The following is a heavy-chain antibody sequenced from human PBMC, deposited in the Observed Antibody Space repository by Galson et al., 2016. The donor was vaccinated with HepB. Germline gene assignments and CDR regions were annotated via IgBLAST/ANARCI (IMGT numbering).Heavy chain of an antibody. CDR1: GGPFRGYI. V-gene: IGHV1-69*13. D-gene: IGHD2-8*01. Sequence: SVKVSCKASGGPFRGYIISWVRQAPGQGLEWMGRIAPGFSRTNYAEKFQDRVIITADELTSSVYMALSRLRSEDTAMYYCARHKPPANINGAGKFDLWGQGTLVTVSS. CDR3: ARHKPPANINGAGKFDL. J-gene: IGHJ4*02. CDR2: IAPGFSRT.